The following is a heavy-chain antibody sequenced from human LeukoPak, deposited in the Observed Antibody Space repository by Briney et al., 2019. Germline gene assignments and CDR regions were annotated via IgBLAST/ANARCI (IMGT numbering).Heavy chain of an antibody. CDR3: AKGRLNWVSPFDY. J-gene: IGHJ4*02. CDR2: ISYDGSNK. V-gene: IGHV3-30*04. CDR1: GFTFSSYA. D-gene: IGHD3-16*01. Sequence: GRSLRLSCAASGFTFSSYAMHWVRQAPGKGLEWVAVISYDGSNKYYADSVKGRFTISRDNSKNTLYLQMNSLRAEDTAVYYCAKGRLNWVSPFDYWGQGALVTVSS.